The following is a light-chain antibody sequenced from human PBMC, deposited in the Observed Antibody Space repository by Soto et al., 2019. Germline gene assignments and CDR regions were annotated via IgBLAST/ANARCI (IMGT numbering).Light chain of an antibody. Sequence: QSALTQPASVSGSPGQSITISCTGTSSDVGGYNHVSWYQQHPGKAPKLIIFEVRNRPSGVSDRFSASKSGNTASLTISGRQTEDEAVYYCSSDASSSAYAFGTGTKVTVL. CDR2: EVR. CDR3: SSDASSSAYA. V-gene: IGLV2-14*01. CDR1: SSDVGGYNH. J-gene: IGLJ1*01.